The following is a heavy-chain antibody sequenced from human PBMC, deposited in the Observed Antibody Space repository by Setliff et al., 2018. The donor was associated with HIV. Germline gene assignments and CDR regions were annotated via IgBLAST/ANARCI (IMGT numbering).Heavy chain of an antibody. V-gene: IGHV3-23*01. CDR2: ISGGGGSK. D-gene: IGHD3-16*01. CDR3: ARDGAGHRYMDF. Sequence: GGSLRLSCVASGFTFSAFAMTWVRQAPGTGLEWIATISGGGGSKYYADSVKGRFIISRDNSRNTLFLQANSLRVEDTAVYYCARDGAGHRYMDFWGKGTTVTVSS. J-gene: IGHJ6*03. CDR1: GFTFSAFA.